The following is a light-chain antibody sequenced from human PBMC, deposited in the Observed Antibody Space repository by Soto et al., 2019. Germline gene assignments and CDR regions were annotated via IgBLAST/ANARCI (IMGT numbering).Light chain of an antibody. J-gene: IGLJ3*02. V-gene: IGLV1-40*01. CDR3: LSYDSSLNGWV. CDR1: SSNIGAGYD. Sequence: QSVLTQPPPVSGAPGQRVTISCTGSSSNIGAGYDVHWYQQFPGTAPKFLLHGNINRPSGVPDRFSGSKSGTSASLAITVLQAEDEADYYCLSYDSSLNGWVFGGGTKLTVL. CDR2: GNI.